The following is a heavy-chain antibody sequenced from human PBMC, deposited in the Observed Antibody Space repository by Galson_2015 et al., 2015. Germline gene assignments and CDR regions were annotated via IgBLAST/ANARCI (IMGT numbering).Heavy chain of an antibody. CDR2: ISLNGGDI. J-gene: IGHJ4*02. V-gene: IGHV3-9*01. Sequence: SLRLSCAASGFTFSTYAMSWVRQAPGKGLEWVSGISLNGGDIIYADSVKGRFTISRDNAKNSLYLQMNSLRPEDTALYYCTGRRGSGWPFDYWGQGALVTVSS. CDR3: TGRRGSGWPFDY. CDR1: GFTFSTYA. D-gene: IGHD6-19*01.